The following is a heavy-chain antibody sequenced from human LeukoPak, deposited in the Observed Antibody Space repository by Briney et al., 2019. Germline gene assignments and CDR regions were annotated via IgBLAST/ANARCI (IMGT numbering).Heavy chain of an antibody. Sequence: GGSLRLSCAASGFTFSSYSMNWVRQAPGKGLEWVSSISSSSSYIYYADSVKGRFTISRDNAKNSLYLQMNSLRAEDTAVYYCARGAQQVCCGGDCYNFDYWGQGTLVTVSS. J-gene: IGHJ4*02. CDR2: ISSSSSYI. V-gene: IGHV3-21*01. D-gene: IGHD2-21*01. CDR3: ARGAQQVCCGGDCYNFDY. CDR1: GFTFSSYS.